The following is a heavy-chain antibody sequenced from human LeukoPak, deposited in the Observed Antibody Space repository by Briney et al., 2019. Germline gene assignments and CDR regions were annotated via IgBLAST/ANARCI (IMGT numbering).Heavy chain of an antibody. CDR2: ISGSGGST. CDR1: GFTFSTYA. V-gene: IGHV3-23*01. Sequence: GGSLRLSCAAFGFTFSTYAINWVRQAPGKGLEWVSVISGSGGSTYYADSVKGRFTISRDNSKNTLYLQMNSLRADDTAVYYCARGSGSLRVFDIWGQGTMVTVSS. J-gene: IGHJ3*02. CDR3: ARGSGSLRVFDI. D-gene: IGHD3-10*01.